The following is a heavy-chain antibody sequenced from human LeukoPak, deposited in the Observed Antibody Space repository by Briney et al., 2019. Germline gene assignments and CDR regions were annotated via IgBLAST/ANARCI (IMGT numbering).Heavy chain of an antibody. CDR3: SGRFDY. D-gene: IGHD6-19*01. Sequence: SETLSLTCTVSGGSMSPYHWGWIRQPPGRGLEWTGYIYCNPSLNSRVTISVDTSKNQFSLRLSSVTAADTAIYSVSGRFDYWGQGTLVTVSS. CDR1: GGSMSPYH. CDR2: IYC. J-gene: IGHJ4*02. V-gene: IGHV4-59*08.